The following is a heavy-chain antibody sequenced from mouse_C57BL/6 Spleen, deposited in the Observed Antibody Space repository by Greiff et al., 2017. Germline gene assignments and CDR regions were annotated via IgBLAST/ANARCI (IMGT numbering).Heavy chain of an antibody. CDR3: ARGDYYGSSQD. J-gene: IGHJ3*01. CDR1: GYTFTSYW. D-gene: IGHD1-1*01. V-gene: IGHV1-69*01. Sequence: QVQLQQSGAELVMPGASVKLSCKASGYTFTSYWMHWVKQRPGQGLEWIGEIDPSDSYTNYNQKFKGKSTLPVDKSSSTAYMQLSSLTSEDAAVYYCARGDYYGSSQDWGQGTLVTVSA. CDR2: IDPSDSYT.